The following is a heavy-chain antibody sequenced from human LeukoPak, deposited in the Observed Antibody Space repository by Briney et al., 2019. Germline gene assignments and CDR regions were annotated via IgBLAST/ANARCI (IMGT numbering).Heavy chain of an antibody. D-gene: IGHD3-22*01. CDR3: ITYYDGSGDY. CDR1: GFTFSSYA. V-gene: IGHV3-15*01. CDR2: IFNKAHGETT. J-gene: IGHJ4*02. Sequence: PGGSLRLSCAASGFTFSSYAMHWVRQAPGKGLEWVGRIFNKAHGETTDYGAPVKGRFTISRDDSKNTVYLQMNSLKTEDTGMYYCITYYDGSGDYWGRGTLVTVSS.